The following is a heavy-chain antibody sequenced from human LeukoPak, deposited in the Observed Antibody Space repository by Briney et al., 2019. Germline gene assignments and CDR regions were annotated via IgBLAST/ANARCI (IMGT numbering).Heavy chain of an antibody. CDR1: GFTVSSNY. Sequence: PGGSLRLSCAASGFTVSSNYMSWVRQAPGKGLEWVSVIYSGGSTYYADSVKGRFTISRDNSKNTLYLQMNSLRAEDTAVYYCAKDREEYCSGGSCKGFDYWGQGTLVTVSS. J-gene: IGHJ4*02. V-gene: IGHV3-53*01. CDR2: IYSGGST. CDR3: AKDREEYCSGGSCKGFDY. D-gene: IGHD2-15*01.